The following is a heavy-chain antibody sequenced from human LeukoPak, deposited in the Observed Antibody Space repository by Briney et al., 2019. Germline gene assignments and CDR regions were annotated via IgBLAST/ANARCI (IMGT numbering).Heavy chain of an antibody. CDR2: INTNTGNP. D-gene: IGHD3-9*01. Sequence: REASVKVSCKASGYTFTSYAMNWVRQAHGQGLEWMGWINTNTGNPTYAQGFTGRFVFSLDTSVSTAYLQISSLKAEDTAVYYCAREYYDILTGYYTKDYWGQGTLVTVSS. J-gene: IGHJ4*02. V-gene: IGHV7-4-1*02. CDR1: GYTFTSYA. CDR3: AREYYDILTGYYTKDY.